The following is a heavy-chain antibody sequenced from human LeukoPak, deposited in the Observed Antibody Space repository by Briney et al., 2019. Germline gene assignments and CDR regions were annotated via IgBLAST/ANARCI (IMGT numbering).Heavy chain of an antibody. Sequence: SETLSLTCAVYGGSFSGYYWNWIRQPPGKGLEWIGSIYYSRSTYYNPSLKSRVTISVDTSKNQFSLKLSAVTAADTAVYYCARVPTVTFFDYWGQGTLVTVSS. V-gene: IGHV4-34*01. CDR2: IYYSRST. CDR1: GGSFSGYY. CDR3: ARVPTVTFFDY. D-gene: IGHD4-17*01. J-gene: IGHJ4*02.